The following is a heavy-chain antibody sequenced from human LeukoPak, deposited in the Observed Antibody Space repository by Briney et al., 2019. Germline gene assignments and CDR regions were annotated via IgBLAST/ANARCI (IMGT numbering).Heavy chain of an antibody. CDR1: GFTFSSYG. V-gene: IGHV3-30*02. D-gene: IGHD1-26*01. J-gene: IGHJ4*02. CDR2: IRYDGSNK. CDR3: AKDALGSYSSCDY. Sequence: GGSLRLSCAASGFTFSSYGMHWVRQAPGKGLEWVAFIRYDGSNKYYADSVKGRFTISRVNSKNTLYLQMNSLRAEDTAVYYCAKDALGSYSSCDYWGQGTLVTVSS.